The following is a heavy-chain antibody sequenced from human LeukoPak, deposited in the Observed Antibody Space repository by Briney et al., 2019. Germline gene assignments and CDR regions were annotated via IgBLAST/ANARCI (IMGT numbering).Heavy chain of an antibody. Sequence: PSETLSLTCTVSGGSISSYYWGWIRQPPGKGLEWIGTIYYSGGTYYDPSLKSRVTISVDTSKNQFSLKLSSVTAADTAVYYCARVSICSGANCYNYFDYWGQGTLVTVSS. CDR1: GGSISSYY. CDR3: ARVSICSGANCYNYFDY. J-gene: IGHJ4*02. CDR2: IYYSGGT. D-gene: IGHD2-15*01. V-gene: IGHV4-39*07.